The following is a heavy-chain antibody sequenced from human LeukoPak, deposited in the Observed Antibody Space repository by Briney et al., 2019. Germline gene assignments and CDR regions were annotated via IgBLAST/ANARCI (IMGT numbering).Heavy chain of an antibody. Sequence: SVKVSCKASGGTFSSYGMSWVRQAAGEGVEWMGGIRDICGKENYAEKVEGRVTMTRDETKKTAYMELSSLRSEDTAVYYCARDRRMADDILTGYYNRAFDIWGQGTMVTVSS. D-gene: IGHD3-9*01. CDR1: GGTFSSYG. CDR2: IRDICGKE. V-gene: IGHV1-69*05. J-gene: IGHJ3*02. CDR3: ARDRRMADDILTGYYNRAFDI.